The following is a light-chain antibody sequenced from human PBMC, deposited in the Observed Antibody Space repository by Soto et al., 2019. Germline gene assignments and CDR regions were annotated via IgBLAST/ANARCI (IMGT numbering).Light chain of an antibody. V-gene: IGLV2-8*02. Sequence: QSVLTQPPSASRSPEQSVTISCTGSSSDVGGYNYVSWYQQHPGKAPKLMIYEVSKRPSGVPDRLSGSKSGNTASLTVSGLQAEDEADYYCSSYGGSNTVVFGGGTKLTVL. CDR1: SSDVGGYNY. J-gene: IGLJ2*01. CDR2: EVS. CDR3: SSYGGSNTVV.